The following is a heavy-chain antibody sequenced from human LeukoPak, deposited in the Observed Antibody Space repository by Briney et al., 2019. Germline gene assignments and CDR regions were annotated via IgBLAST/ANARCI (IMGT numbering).Heavy chain of an antibody. CDR3: ARDQGGILTGYYTEFDY. D-gene: IGHD3-9*01. CDR2: INSDGSST. Sequence: GGSLRLFCAASGFTFSSYWMHWVRQAPGKGLVWVSCINSDGSSTSYADSVKGRFTISRDNAKNTLYLQMNSLRAEDTAVYYCARDQGGILTGYYTEFDYWGQGTLVTVSS. V-gene: IGHV3-74*01. CDR1: GFTFSSYW. J-gene: IGHJ4*02.